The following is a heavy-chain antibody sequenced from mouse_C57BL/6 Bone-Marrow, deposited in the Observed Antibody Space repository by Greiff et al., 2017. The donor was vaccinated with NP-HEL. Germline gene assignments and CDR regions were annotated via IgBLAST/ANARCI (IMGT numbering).Heavy chain of an antibody. CDR3: AREGGIFITTVGGAMDY. CDR1: GYTFTDYY. CDR2: INPNNGGT. V-gene: IGHV1-26*01. Sequence: VQLQQSGPELVKPGASVKISCKASGYTFTDYYMNWVKQSHGKSLEWIGDINPNNGGTSYNQKFKGKATLTVDKSSSTAYMELRSLTSEDSAVYYCAREGGIFITTVGGAMDYWGQGTSVTVSS. D-gene: IGHD1-1*01. J-gene: IGHJ4*01.